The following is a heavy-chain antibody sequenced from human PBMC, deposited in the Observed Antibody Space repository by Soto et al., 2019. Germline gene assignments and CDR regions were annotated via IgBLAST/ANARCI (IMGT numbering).Heavy chain of an antibody. CDR2: IWYDGSNK. Sequence: PGGSLRLSCAASGFTFSNYGMHWVRQAPGKGLEWVAVIWYDGSNKYYGDSVKGRFTISRDNSKNTLYLQMNSLRGEDMAVYYCERDREPMTTVTEIGCWGQGTLVTVSS. CDR1: GFTFSNYG. D-gene: IGHD4-17*01. V-gene: IGHV3-33*01. J-gene: IGHJ4*02. CDR3: ERDREPMTTVTEIGC.